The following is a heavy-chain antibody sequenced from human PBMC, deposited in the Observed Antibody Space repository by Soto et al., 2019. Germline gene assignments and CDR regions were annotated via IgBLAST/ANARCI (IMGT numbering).Heavy chain of an antibody. D-gene: IGHD3-22*01. CDR1: GGTFSSCA. J-gene: IGHJ3*02. CDR2: IIPIFGTA. Sequence: SVKVSCKASGGTFSSCAISWVRQAPGQELEWMGGIIPIFGTANYAQKFQGRVTITADESTSTAYMELSSLRSEDTAVYYCARGDSSGYSFAFDIWGQETMVTVSS. V-gene: IGHV1-69*13. CDR3: ARGDSSGYSFAFDI.